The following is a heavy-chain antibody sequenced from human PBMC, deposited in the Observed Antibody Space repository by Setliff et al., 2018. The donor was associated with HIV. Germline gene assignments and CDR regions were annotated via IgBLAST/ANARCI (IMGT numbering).Heavy chain of an antibody. CDR2: ISSSSNTI. D-gene: IGHD3-22*01. V-gene: IGHV3-48*04. Sequence: GGSLRLSCAASGFTFSTYSMDWVRQAPGKGLEWVSYISSSSNTIYLADSVKGRFTISRDNAQNSLYLHMNSLRAEDTAMYYCARDLFPYYHDSRPYYPPAYWGQGTLVTVSS. CDR1: GFTFSTYS. J-gene: IGHJ4*02. CDR3: ARDLFPYYHDSRPYYPPAY.